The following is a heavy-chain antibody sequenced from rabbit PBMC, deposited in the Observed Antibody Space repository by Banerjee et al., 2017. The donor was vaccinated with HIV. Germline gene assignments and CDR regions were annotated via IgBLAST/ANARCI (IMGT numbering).Heavy chain of an antibody. Sequence: ESGEGLRNRKGSLDLSCTASGFSFSNKAVMCWVRQTPGKGLEWIACINAVTGKAVYASWAKGRFTISKTSSTSVIMKRRPPRSTLSPYTSRSRSYTKLTRSKDTGRGPGTLVTVS. V-gene: IGHV1S45*01. CDR3: SRSYTKLTRSKDTG. CDR1: GFSFSNKAV. D-gene: IGHD8-1*01. J-gene: IGHJ2*01. CDR2: INAVTGKA.